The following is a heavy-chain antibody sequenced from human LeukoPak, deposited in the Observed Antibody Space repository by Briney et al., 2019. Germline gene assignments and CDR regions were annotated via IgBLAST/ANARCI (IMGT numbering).Heavy chain of an antibody. CDR1: GFTLSTYW. J-gene: IGHJ4*02. CDR2: NKGDGTSE. Sequence: GGSLSLSCAASGFTLSTYWMTWIRQAPGKGLEWVAHNKGDGTSEKYLDSVKGRFTISRDNTKNSLFLQLNGLRAEDTGVYYCVRDRGWYHFDLWGQGTLVTVSS. D-gene: IGHD3-10*01. V-gene: IGHV3-7*01. CDR3: VRDRGWYHFDL.